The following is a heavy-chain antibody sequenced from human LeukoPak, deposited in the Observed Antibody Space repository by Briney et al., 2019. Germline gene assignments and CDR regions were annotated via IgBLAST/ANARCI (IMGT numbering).Heavy chain of an antibody. J-gene: IGHJ4*01. V-gene: IGHV4-34*01. CDR1: GGPFSDYY. Sequence: KTSETLSLTCAVYGGPFSDYYWSWIRQPPGKGLECIGKINHSGSTNYSPSLKSRVTISIDTSKNQFSLKLNSMTAADTAVYYCARGEGARDGYNYAGPFYFDYWGHGTLVTVSS. CDR3: ARGEGARDGYNYAGPFYFDY. D-gene: IGHD5-24*01. CDR2: INHSGST.